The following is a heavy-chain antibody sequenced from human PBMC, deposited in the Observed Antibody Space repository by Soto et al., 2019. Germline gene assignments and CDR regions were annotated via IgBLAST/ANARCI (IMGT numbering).Heavy chain of an antibody. D-gene: IGHD5-18*01. CDR2: ISGSGGST. CDR1: GFTFSSYA. V-gene: IGHV3-23*01. Sequence: QPGGSLRLSCAASGFTFSSYAMSWVRQAPGKGLEWVSAISGSGGSTYYADSVKGRFTISRDNSKNTLYLQMNSLRAEDTAVYYCAKDLSAAQLWFRQPWFDPWGQGTLVTVSS. CDR3: AKDLSAAQLWFRQPWFDP. J-gene: IGHJ5*02.